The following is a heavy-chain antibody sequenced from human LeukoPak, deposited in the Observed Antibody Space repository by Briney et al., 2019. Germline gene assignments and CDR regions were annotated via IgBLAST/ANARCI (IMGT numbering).Heavy chain of an antibody. CDR2: IYYSGST. D-gene: IGHD3-10*01. V-gene: IGHV4-39*01. CDR1: GGSISSSSYY. Sequence: SETLSLTCTVSGGSISSSSYYWGWIRQPPGKGLEWIGSIYYSGSTYYNPSLKSRVTISVDTSKNQFSLKLSSVTAADTAVYYCTGGGLVRGVTHWFAPWSQGTLVTVSS. CDR3: TGGGLVRGVTHWFAP. J-gene: IGHJ5*02.